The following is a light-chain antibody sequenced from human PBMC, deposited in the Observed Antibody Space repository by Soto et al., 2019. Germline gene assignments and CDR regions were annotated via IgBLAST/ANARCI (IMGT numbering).Light chain of an antibody. CDR1: RSNIGRNF. CDR2: RNN. CDR3: AAWDDTLDAQV. Sequence: QSVLTQSPSASGTPGQRVTISCSGSRSNIGRNFAYWYQHVPGTAPRLLIQRNNERPSGVPDRFSGSKSGTSVSLAISGLRSDDEATYHWAAWDDTLDAQVFGGGTKLTVL. J-gene: IGLJ3*02. V-gene: IGLV1-47*01.